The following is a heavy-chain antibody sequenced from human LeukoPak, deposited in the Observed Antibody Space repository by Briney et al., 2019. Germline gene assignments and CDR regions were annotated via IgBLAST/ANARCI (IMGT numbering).Heavy chain of an antibody. CDR2: IYPDDSDT. J-gene: IGHJ4*02. CDR1: GYSFSNYW. V-gene: IGHV5-51*01. CDR3: ARHDELGAVTTFGVY. D-gene: IGHD4-11*01. Sequence: GESLKISCKGSGYSFSNYWIGWLRQMPGKGLEWMGIIYPDDSDTRYSPTFQGQVTISADKSISTAYPQWSSLKASDTAIYYCARHDELGAVTTFGVYWGQGTLVTVSS.